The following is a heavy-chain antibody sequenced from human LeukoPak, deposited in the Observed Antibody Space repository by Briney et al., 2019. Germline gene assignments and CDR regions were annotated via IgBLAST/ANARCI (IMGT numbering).Heavy chain of an antibody. J-gene: IGHJ4*02. CDR3: ARTSSSGLVGGYYFDY. Sequence: SETLSLTCAVSGGSISSSNYYWGWIRQPPGKGLEWIGSIYYSGSTYYNPSLKSRVTISVDTSKNQFSLKLSSVTAADTAVYYCARTSSSGLVGGYYFDYWGQGTLVTVSS. CDR1: GGSISSSNYY. V-gene: IGHV4-39*07. D-gene: IGHD6-19*01. CDR2: IYYSGST.